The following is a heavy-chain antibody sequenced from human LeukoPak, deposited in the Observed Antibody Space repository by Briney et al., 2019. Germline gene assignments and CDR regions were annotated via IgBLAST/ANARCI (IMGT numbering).Heavy chain of an antibody. CDR1: GFSVSNNH. CDR3: TRDPVTYCGGDC. D-gene: IGHD2-21*01. V-gene: IGHV3-53*01. J-gene: IGHJ4*02. Sequence: GGSLRLSCGVSGFSVSNNHMSWVRQAPGKGLEWLSVLFSGASTNYADSVKGRFTISRDQSKNTLFLQMNNLRVEDTAVYYCTRDPVTYCGGDCWGQGTLVTVSS. CDR2: LFSGAST.